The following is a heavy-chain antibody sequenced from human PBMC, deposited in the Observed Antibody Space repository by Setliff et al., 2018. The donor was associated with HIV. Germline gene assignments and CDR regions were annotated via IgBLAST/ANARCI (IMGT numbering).Heavy chain of an antibody. V-gene: IGHV3-48*03. CDR2: ISHSGYAK. D-gene: IGHD2-21*01. Sequence: GGSLRLSCAASGFTFDSYEMNWVRQAPGKGLEWISYISHSGYAKFYADSVKGRFTISRDNAKNSLYLQMDSLRADDTAVYYCARGHYSTFGWGQGTLVTVSS. CDR1: GFTFDSYE. J-gene: IGHJ4*02. CDR3: ARGHYSTFG.